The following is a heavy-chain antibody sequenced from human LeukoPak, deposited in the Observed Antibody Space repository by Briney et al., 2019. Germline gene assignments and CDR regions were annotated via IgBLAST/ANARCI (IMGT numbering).Heavy chain of an antibody. CDR1: GFTFSSYA. CDR3: AREERTDYYDSSGSLDY. J-gene: IGHJ4*02. CDR2: ISYDGSNK. D-gene: IGHD3-22*01. Sequence: GGSLRLSCAASGFTFSSYAMHWVRQAPGKGLEWVAVISYDGSNKYYADSVKGRFTISRDNSKNTLYLQMNSLRAEDTAVYYCAREERTDYYDSSGSLDYWGQGTLVTVSS. V-gene: IGHV3-30-3*01.